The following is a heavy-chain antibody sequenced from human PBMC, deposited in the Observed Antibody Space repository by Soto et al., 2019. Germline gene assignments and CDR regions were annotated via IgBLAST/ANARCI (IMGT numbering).Heavy chain of an antibody. D-gene: IGHD6-19*01. CDR1: GGSISSYY. CDR2: IYYSGST. J-gene: IGHJ4*02. V-gene: IGHV4-59*01. CDR3: ARDRISVTEGFDY. Sequence: QVQLQESGPGLVKPSETLSLTCTVSGGSISSYYWSWIRQPPEKGLEWIGYIYYSGSTNYNPFLKSRVTISVDTSKNQFSLNLSSVTAADTAVYYCARDRISVTEGFDYWGQGTLVTVSS.